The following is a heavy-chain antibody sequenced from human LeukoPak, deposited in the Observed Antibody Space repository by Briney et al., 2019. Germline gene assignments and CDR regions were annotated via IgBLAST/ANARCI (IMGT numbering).Heavy chain of an antibody. J-gene: IGHJ4*02. D-gene: IGHD4-17*01. CDR2: ISYDGRNK. CDR3: ATATVTAQSTFDY. V-gene: IGHV3-30*03. Sequence: GGSLRLSCAASGFTFSSYGMHWVRQAPGKGLEWVAVISYDGRNKYYADSVKGRFTISRDNSKNTLYLQMNSLRAEDTAVYYCATATVTAQSTFDYWGQGTLVTVSS. CDR1: GFTFSSYG.